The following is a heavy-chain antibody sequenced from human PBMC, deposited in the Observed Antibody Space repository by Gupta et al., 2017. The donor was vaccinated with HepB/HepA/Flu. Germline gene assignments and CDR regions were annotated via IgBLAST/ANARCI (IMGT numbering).Heavy chain of an antibody. CDR2: IYYSGST. CDR3: ARRGGSSGWYYFDY. D-gene: IGHD6-19*01. V-gene: IGHV4-39*01. Sequence: QLQLQESGPGLVKPSETLSLTCTVSGGSISSSSYYWGWIRQPPGKGLEWIGSIYYSGSTYYNPSLKSRVTISVDTSKNQFSLKLSSVTAADTAVYYCARRGGSSGWYYFDYWGQGTLVTVSS. J-gene: IGHJ4*02. CDR1: GGSISSSSYY.